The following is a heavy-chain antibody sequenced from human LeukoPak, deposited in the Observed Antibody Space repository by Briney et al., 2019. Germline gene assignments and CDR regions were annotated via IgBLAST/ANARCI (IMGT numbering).Heavy chain of an antibody. CDR3: AKDRAAVGAPVDC. CDR2: IIPIFGTA. J-gene: IGHJ4*02. V-gene: IGHV1-69*06. D-gene: IGHD1-26*01. CDR1: GGTFSSYA. Sequence: ASVTVSCKASGGTFSSYAISWVRQAPGQGLEWMGGIIPIFGTANYAQTFQGRVTITADKSTSTAYMELSSLRSEDTAVYYCAKDRAAVGAPVDCWGQGTLVTVSA.